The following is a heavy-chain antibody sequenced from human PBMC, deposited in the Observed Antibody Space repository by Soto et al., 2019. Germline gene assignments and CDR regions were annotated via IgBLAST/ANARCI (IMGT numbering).Heavy chain of an antibody. CDR2: ISYDGSNK. J-gene: IGHJ5*02. CDR3: ARGRNVVVVAATADGDWFDP. D-gene: IGHD2-15*01. V-gene: IGHV3-30*04. Sequence: QVQLVESGGGVVQPGRSLRLSCAASGFTFSSYAMHWVRQAPGKGLEWVAVISYDGSNKYYADSVKGRFTISRDNSKNTLYLQMNSLRAEDTAVYYCARGRNVVVVAATADGDWFDPWGQGTLVTVSS. CDR1: GFTFSSYA.